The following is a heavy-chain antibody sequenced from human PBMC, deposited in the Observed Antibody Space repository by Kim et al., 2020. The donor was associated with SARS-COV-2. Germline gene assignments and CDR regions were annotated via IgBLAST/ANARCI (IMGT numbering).Heavy chain of an antibody. CDR3: ARETFSGGEYYFYN. J-gene: IGHJ4*01. Sequence: GGSLRLSCAASGFTFSSYWMSWVRQAPGKGLEWVANIKQDGSEKYYVDSVKVRFTIARDNDKNSLFLQMNSLRAEDTAVYYCARETFSGGEYYFYNWGHGTLVTVSS. CDR2: IKQDGSEK. CDR1: GFTFSSYW. V-gene: IGHV3-7*01. D-gene: IGHD2-15*01.